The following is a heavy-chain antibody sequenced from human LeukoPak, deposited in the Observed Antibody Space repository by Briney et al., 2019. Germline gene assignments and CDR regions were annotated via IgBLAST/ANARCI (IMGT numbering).Heavy chain of an antibody. V-gene: IGHV3-7*01. CDR2: IKTDGSEK. D-gene: IGHD3-3*01. CDR3: ARSFDFWSGGDAFDI. J-gene: IGHJ3*02. CDR1: GFTFSNYW. Sequence: PGGSLRLSCEGSGFTFSNYWMGWVRQAPGKGLQWVANIKTDGSEKYYVDSVKGRFTISRDNAKNSLYLQMNSLRAEDTAVYYCARSFDFWSGGDAFDIWGQGTMVTVSS.